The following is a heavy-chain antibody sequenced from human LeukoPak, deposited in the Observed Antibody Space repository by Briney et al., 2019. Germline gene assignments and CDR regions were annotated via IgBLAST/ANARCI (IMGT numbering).Heavy chain of an antibody. CDR1: GGSFSDYW. D-gene: IGHD1-1*01. Sequence: PSETLSLTCAVYGGSFSDYWWTWIRQAPGKGLEWIGSIYYHENTYYNSSLKSRVTISVDTSKNQFSLKLNSVTAADTAVYFCARRAYSAAYWKHFDYWGQGTLVTVSS. CDR2: IYYHENT. J-gene: IGHJ4*02. CDR3: ARRAYSAAYWKHFDY. V-gene: IGHV4-34*01.